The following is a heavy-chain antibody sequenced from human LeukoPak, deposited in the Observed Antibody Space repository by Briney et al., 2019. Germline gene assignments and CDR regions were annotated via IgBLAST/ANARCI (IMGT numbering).Heavy chain of an antibody. CDR3: ARAEGYCSSTSCYRTVPGGY. CDR1: GFTFSSYS. J-gene: IGHJ4*02. CDR2: ISYDGSNK. D-gene: IGHD2-2*01. V-gene: IGHV3-30*03. Sequence: SGGSLRLSCAASGFTFSSYSMNWVRQAPGKGLEWVAVISYDGSNKYYADSVKGRFTISRDNSKNTLYLQMNSLRAEDTAVYYCARAEGYCSSTSCYRTVPGGYWGQGTLVTVSS.